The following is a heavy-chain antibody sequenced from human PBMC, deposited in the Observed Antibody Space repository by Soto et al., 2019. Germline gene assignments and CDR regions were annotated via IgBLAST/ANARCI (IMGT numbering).Heavy chain of an antibody. CDR1: GYSFTSYW. V-gene: IGHV5-51*01. Sequence: LGESLKISCKGSGYSFTSYWIGWVRQMPGKGLEWMGIIYPGDSDTRYSPSFQGQVTISADKSISTAYLQWRSLKASDTAMYCCARIIYCNNGVCSLGMDVWGQGTTVTVYS. J-gene: IGHJ6*02. CDR2: IYPGDSDT. D-gene: IGHD2-8*01. CDR3: ARIIYCNNGVCSLGMDV.